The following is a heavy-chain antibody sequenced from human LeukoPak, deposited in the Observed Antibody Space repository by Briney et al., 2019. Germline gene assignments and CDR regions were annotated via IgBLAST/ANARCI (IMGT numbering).Heavy chain of an antibody. V-gene: IGHV4-31*03. D-gene: IGHD4-23*01. Sequence: SETLSLTCTVSGGSISSGGYYWSWIRQHPGKGLEWIGYIYYSGSTYYSPSLKSRVTISVDTSKNQFSLKLSPVTAADTAVYYCARGTTVVTPEYFQHWGQGTLVTVSS. J-gene: IGHJ1*01. CDR3: ARGTTVVTPEYFQH. CDR1: GGSISSGGYY. CDR2: IYYSGST.